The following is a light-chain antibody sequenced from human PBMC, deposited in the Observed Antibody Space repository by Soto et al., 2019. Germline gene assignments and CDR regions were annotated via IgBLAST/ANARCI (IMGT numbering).Light chain of an antibody. CDR3: QQYNSYPWT. CDR1: QSINSW. Sequence: DIQMTQSPSTLSASVGDRVTITCRASQSINSWLAWYQQKPGKAPKLLIYKASNLEGGVPSRFSGSGSGTEFTLTISSLQPDDFATYYCQQYNSYPWTFGQGTKVEIK. CDR2: KAS. J-gene: IGKJ1*01. V-gene: IGKV1-5*03.